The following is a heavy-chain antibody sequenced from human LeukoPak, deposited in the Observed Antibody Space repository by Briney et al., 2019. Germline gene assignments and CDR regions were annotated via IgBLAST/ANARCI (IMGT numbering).Heavy chain of an antibody. D-gene: IGHD3-9*01. Sequence: ASVTVSCKASGGTFSSYAISWVRQAPGQGLEWMGGIIPIFGTANYAQKFQGRVTITADESTSTAYMELSSLRSEDTAVYYCARVGLQLRYFDWSPTNWFDPWGQGTLVTVSS. CDR2: IIPIFGTA. CDR3: ARVGLQLRYFDWSPTNWFDP. J-gene: IGHJ5*02. V-gene: IGHV1-69*13. CDR1: GGTFSSYA.